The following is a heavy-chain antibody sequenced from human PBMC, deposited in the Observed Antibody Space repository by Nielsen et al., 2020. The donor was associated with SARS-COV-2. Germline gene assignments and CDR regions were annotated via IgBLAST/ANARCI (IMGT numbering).Heavy chain of an antibody. CDR3: ARELEMATITAYYYGMDV. D-gene: IGHD5-24*01. CDR2: IKQDGSEK. V-gene: IGHV3-7*01. CDR1: GFTFSSYW. Sequence: GESLKISCAASGFTFSSYWMSWVRQAPGKGLEWVANIKQDGSEKYYVDSVKGRFTISRDNSKNTLYLQMNSLRAEDTAVYYCARELEMATITAYYYGMDVWGQGTTVTVSS. J-gene: IGHJ6*02.